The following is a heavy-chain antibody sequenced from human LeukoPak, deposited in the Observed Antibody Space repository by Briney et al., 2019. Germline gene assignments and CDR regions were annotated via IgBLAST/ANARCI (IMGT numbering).Heavy chain of an antibody. D-gene: IGHD6-19*01. V-gene: IGHV3-64*02. Sequence: GGSLRLSCAASGFTFSSYAMHWVRQAPGKGLEYVSAISSNGGSTYYADSVKGRFTISRDNSKNTLYLQMGSLRAEDMAVYYCARGGWACRYLDLWGRGTLVTVSS. J-gene: IGHJ2*01. CDR3: ARGGWACRYLDL. CDR1: GFTFSSYA. CDR2: ISSNGGST.